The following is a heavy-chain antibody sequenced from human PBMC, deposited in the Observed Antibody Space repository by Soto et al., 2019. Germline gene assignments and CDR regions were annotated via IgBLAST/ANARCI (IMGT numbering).Heavy chain of an antibody. Sequence: EVPLVESGGGLVKPGGSLRLSCAVSGFTFSSCTMNWVRQAPGKGLEWVSSISPSSGHIYYADSVKGRFTISRDNAKKSLFLQMNSLSGEDTAVYYCSGCSGGACHKNYGMDVWGQGTTVTVSS. J-gene: IGHJ6*02. CDR1: GFTFSSCT. CDR2: ISPSSGHI. V-gene: IGHV3-21*01. D-gene: IGHD2-15*01. CDR3: SGCSGGACHKNYGMDV.